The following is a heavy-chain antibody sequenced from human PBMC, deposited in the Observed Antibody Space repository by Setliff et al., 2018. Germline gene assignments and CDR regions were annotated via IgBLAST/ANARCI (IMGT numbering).Heavy chain of an antibody. Sequence: SETLSLTCTVSGGSISSRSYYWSWIRHPAGKGLEWIGRVYTNGGSDYNPFLKSRVSISLDTSKNQFSLKLISVTAADTAVYYCARLSWNGLRYYGLDVWGQGTTVTVSS. V-gene: IGHV4-61*02. J-gene: IGHJ6*02. CDR1: GGSISSRSYY. CDR2: VYTNGGS. CDR3: ARLSWNGLRYYGLDV. D-gene: IGHD3-3*01.